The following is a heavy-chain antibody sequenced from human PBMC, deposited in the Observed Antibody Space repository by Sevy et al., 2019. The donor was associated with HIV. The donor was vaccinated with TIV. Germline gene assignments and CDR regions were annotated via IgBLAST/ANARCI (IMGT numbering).Heavy chain of an antibody. CDR3: ARERSGTY. CDR1: GFTVSSNY. D-gene: IGHD1-26*01. Sequence: GGSLRLSCAASGFTVSSNYMSWVRQAPGKGLEWVSVIYTGGSTYYAYSVKGRFTISRDNSKNTLYLQMNSLRAEDTAVYYCARERSGTYWGQGTLVTVSS. CDR2: IYTGGST. J-gene: IGHJ4*02. V-gene: IGHV3-66*02.